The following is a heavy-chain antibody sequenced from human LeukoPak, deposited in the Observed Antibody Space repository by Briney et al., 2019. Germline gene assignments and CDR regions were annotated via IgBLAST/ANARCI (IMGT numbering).Heavy chain of an antibody. J-gene: IGHJ4*02. CDR1: GFTFSNAW. CDR3: TTVAVPAAMYYFDY. D-gene: IGHD2-2*01. V-gene: IGHV3-15*01. CDR2: IKSKTDGGTT. Sequence: PGGSLRLSCAASGFTFSNAWMSWVRQAPGKGLEWVGRIKSKTDGGTTDYAAPVKGRFTISRDDSKNTLYLQMNGLKTEDTAVYYCTTVAVPAAMYYFDYWGQGTLVTVSS.